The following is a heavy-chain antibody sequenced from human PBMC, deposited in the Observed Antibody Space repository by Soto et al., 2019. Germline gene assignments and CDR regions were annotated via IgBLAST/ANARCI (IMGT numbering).Heavy chain of an antibody. J-gene: IGHJ3*02. D-gene: IGHD3-22*01. CDR3: ARDRPYYYDSSGLLDI. CDR1: GYTFTSYG. Sequence: GASVKVSCKASGYTFTSYGISWVRQAPGQGLEWMGWISAYNGNTNYAQKLQGRVTMTTDTSTSTAYMELRSLRSDDTAVYYCARDRPYYYDSSGLLDIWGQGTMVTVS. V-gene: IGHV1-18*01. CDR2: ISAYNGNT.